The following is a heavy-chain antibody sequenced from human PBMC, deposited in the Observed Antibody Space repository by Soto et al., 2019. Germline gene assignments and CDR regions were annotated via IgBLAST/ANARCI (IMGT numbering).Heavy chain of an antibody. J-gene: IGHJ6*01. CDR1: GYTFTRSG. CDR2: ISSYNGDT. D-gene: IGHD5-12*01. V-gene: IGHV1-18*01. CDR3: AREGVATYYYYGMDV. Sequence: QVQLGQSGAEVKKPGASVKVSCMASGYTFTRSGISWVRQAPGQGPEWIGWISSYNGDTNYAQTFQGRVTMTTDTSTSTAYMELRSLRSDDTAVYYCAREGVATYYYYGMDVWGQGTPGTVSS.